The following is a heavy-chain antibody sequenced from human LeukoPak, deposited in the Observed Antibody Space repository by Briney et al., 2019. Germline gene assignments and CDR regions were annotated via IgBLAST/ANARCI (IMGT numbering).Heavy chain of an antibody. J-gene: IGHJ4*02. CDR3: ARDGNGDPFDY. CDR2: ISSSSSQI. V-gene: IGHV3-21*01. CDR1: GFTPSSYS. Sequence: SGGSLSLSCAASGFTPSSYSMNWVRQAPGKGLEWVLSISSSSSQIYYADSVKGRFTISRDNAKNSLYLQMNSLRAEDTAVYYCARDGNGDPFDYWGQGTLVTVSS. D-gene: IGHD3-10*01.